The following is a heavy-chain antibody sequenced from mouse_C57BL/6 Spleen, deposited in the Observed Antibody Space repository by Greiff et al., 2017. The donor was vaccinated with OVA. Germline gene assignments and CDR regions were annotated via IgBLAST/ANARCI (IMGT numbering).Heavy chain of an antibody. CDR2: IYPGDGDT. Sequence: QVQLKQSGPELVKPGASVKISCKASGYAFSSSWMNWVKQRPGKGLEWIGRIYPGDGDTNYNGKFKGKATLTADKSSSTAYMQLSSLTSEDSAVYFCARGDDGYYLFAYWGQGTLVTVSA. CDR1: GYAFSSSW. J-gene: IGHJ3*01. V-gene: IGHV1-82*01. CDR3: ARGDDGYYLFAY. D-gene: IGHD2-3*01.